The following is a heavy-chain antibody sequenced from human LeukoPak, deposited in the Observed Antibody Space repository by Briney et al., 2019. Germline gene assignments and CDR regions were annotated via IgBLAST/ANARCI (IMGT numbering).Heavy chain of an antibody. CDR2: IIPIFGTA. V-gene: IGHV1-69*05. J-gene: IGHJ4*02. Sequence: SVKVSCKASGGTFSSYAISWVRQAPGQGLEWMGGIIPIFGTANYAQKFQGRVTITTDESTSTAYMELSSLRSEDTAVYYCARVLSIAARPFGYWGQGTLVTVSS. D-gene: IGHD6-6*01. CDR1: GGTFSSYA. CDR3: ARVLSIAARPFGY.